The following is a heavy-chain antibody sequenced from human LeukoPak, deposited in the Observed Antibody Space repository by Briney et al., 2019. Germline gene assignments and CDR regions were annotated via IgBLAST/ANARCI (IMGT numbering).Heavy chain of an antibody. J-gene: IGHJ3*02. Sequence: GASVTVSCKASGYTFTGYYMHWVRQAPGQGLEWMGGIIPIFGTANYAQKFQGRVTITADESTSTAYMELSSLRSEDTAVYYCARDRLSAVEAAAGTDAFDIWGQGTMVTVSS. CDR1: GYTFTGYY. V-gene: IGHV1-69*13. D-gene: IGHD6-13*01. CDR2: IIPIFGTA. CDR3: ARDRLSAVEAAAGTDAFDI.